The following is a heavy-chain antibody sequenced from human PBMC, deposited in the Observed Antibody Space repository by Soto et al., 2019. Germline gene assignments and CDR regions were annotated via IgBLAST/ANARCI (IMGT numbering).Heavy chain of an antibody. D-gene: IGHD2-21*01. CDR3: ALGCYSSVSVTYSRYYYGMDV. V-gene: IGHV1-69*02. J-gene: IGHJ6*02. CDR2: VIPIHGVV. Sequence: QVQLVQSGAEVKKPGSSVKVSCKASGGTFSSYTFTWVRQAPRQGLEWMGRVIPIHGVVDYAPKFQGRVAITADKSTTTAYMELSPLPSEPTAVYYRALGCYSSVSVTYSRYYYGMDVWGQGTTVTVSS. CDR1: GGTFSSYT.